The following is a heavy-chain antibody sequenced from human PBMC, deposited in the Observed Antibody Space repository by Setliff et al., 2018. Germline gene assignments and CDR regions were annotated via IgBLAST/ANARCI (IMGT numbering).Heavy chain of an antibody. J-gene: IGHJ4*02. Sequence: SETLSLTCTVSGGSISTHYWSWIRQPPGKGLEWVGYMYYSEITKYNPSLESRVTISVDTSKNQFSLNLTSVTAADTAVYYCAKFGPLDLTGDWAFDNWGQGTLVTV. CDR1: GGSISTHY. CDR2: MYYSEIT. CDR3: AKFGPLDLTGDWAFDN. V-gene: IGHV4-59*11. D-gene: IGHD7-27*01.